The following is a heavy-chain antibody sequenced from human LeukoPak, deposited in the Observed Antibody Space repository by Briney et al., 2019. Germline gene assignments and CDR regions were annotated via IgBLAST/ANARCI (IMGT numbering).Heavy chain of an antibody. CDR1: GGTFSSYA. CDR2: IIPIFGTA. J-gene: IGHJ6*03. CDR3: ARWQTAGQNYDILTGYYAHFYYYRRV. Sequence: SVKVSCKASGGTFSSYAISWVRQAPGRGLEWMGGIIPIFGTANYAQKFQGRVTITTDESTSTAYMELSSLRSEDTAVYYCARWQTAGQNYDILTGYYAHFYYYRRVWGKGTTVSVSS. V-gene: IGHV1-69*05. D-gene: IGHD3-9*01.